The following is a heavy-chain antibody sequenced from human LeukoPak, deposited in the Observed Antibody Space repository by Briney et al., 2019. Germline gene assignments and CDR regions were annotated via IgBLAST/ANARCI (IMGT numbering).Heavy chain of an antibody. J-gene: IGHJ6*03. Sequence: PGGSLRLSCAASGFTFSGSAMHWVRQASGKGLEWVGRIRSKANSYATAYAASVKGGFTISRDDSKNTAYLQMNSLKTEDTAVYYCTRHTREVVGAQPYYYYMDVWGKGTTVTVSS. D-gene: IGHD1-26*01. CDR1: GFTFSGSA. CDR3: TRHTREVVGAQPYYYYMDV. V-gene: IGHV3-73*01. CDR2: IRSKANSYAT.